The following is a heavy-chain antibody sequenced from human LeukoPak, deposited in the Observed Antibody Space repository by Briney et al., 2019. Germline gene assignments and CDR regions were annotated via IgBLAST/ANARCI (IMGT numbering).Heavy chain of an antibody. J-gene: IGHJ4*02. Sequence: APVKVSCKASVYTFTSYYMLWVRQAPGQGREWRGIIYSSGGSTSYAQRFQGRVTMTRDTSTSTVYMELSSLRSENTAVYYCARDSGYDSYFDNWGQGTLVTVSS. V-gene: IGHV1-46*01. D-gene: IGHD5-12*01. CDR3: ARDSGYDSYFDN. CDR2: IYSSGGST. CDR1: VYTFTSYY.